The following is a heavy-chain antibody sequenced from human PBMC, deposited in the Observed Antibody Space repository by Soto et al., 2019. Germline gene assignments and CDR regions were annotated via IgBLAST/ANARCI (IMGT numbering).Heavy chain of an antibody. D-gene: IGHD3-10*01. V-gene: IGHV4-59*01. CDR3: ATRMVRGVTYDAFDI. CDR2: IYYSGST. J-gene: IGHJ3*02. Sequence: SETLSLTCTVSGGSISSYYWSWIRQPPGKGLEWIGYIYYSGSTNYNPSLKSRVTISVDTSKNQFSLKLSSVTAVDTAVYYCATRMVRGVTYDAFDIWGQGTMVTVSS. CDR1: GGSISSYY.